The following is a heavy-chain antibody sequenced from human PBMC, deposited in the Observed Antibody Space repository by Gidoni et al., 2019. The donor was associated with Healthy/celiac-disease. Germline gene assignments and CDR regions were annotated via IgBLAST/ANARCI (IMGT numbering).Heavy chain of an antibody. CDR1: GYPFTSYG. J-gene: IGHJ4*02. D-gene: IGHD3-16*02. V-gene: IGHV1-18*01. CDR3: ARDYYDYIWGSYPKKGYFDY. Sequence: QVQLVQSGAEVKKPGASVKVSCKASGYPFTSYGISWVRQAPGQGLEWMGWISAYNGNTNYAQKLQGRVTMTTDTSTSTAYMELRSLRSDDTAVYYCARDYYDYIWGSYPKKGYFDYWGQGTLVTVSS. CDR2: ISAYNGNT.